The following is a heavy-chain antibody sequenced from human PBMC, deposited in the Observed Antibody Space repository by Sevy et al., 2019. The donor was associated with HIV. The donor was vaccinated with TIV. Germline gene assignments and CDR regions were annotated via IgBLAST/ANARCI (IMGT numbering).Heavy chain of an antibody. J-gene: IGHJ3*02. CDR2: ISSIGNTI. CDR1: GFTLTSYE. Sequence: GGSLRLSCEASGFTLTSYEMNWVRQAPGKGLEWVSYISSIGNTIYYVDSVKGRFTISRDKAKKSVYLQMNSLRADDTAVYFCARRGTFRFSDAFDIWGQGTMVTVSS. D-gene: IGHD1-7*01. V-gene: IGHV3-48*03. CDR3: ARRGTFRFSDAFDI.